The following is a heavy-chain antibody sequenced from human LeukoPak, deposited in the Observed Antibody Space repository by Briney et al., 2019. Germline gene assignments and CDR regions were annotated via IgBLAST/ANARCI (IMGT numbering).Heavy chain of an antibody. D-gene: IGHD3-10*01. J-gene: IGHJ5*02. CDR1: GFTFSIYG. V-gene: IGHV3-30*18. CDR2: IANDGKTT. Sequence: GGSLRLSCAASGFTFSIYGTHWVRQAPGKGLEWVAVIANDGKTTYYADSVKGRFTISRDNSKNTLYLQMSSLRAEETAVYYCTKEGLPSGSSWSAWFDPWGQGTLVTVSS. CDR3: TKEGLPSGSSWSAWFDP.